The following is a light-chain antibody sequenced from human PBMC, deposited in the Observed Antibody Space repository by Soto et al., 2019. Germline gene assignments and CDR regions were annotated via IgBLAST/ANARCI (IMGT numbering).Light chain of an antibody. CDR2: GAS. Sequence: EILLTQSPATLSVSPGERATLSCRASQSVTVNLAWYQQKVGQAPRLLIYGASIRATGIPARFSGSGSGTAFTLTISSLQSEDFAVYFCQQYNNWPPLTFGGGTKVEIK. V-gene: IGKV3D-15*01. CDR1: QSVTVN. J-gene: IGKJ4*01. CDR3: QQYNNWPPLT.